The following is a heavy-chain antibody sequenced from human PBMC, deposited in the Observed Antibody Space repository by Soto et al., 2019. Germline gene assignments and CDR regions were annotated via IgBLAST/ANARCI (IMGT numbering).Heavy chain of an antibody. CDR1: GFTFSSYG. CDR2: ISYDGSNK. Sequence: GGSLRLSCAASGFTFSSYGMHWVRQAPGKGLEWVAVISYDGSNKYYADSVKGRFTISRDNSKNTLYLQMNSLRAEDTAVYYCAKEAVGLRVYYFDYWGQGTLVTVSS. D-gene: IGHD5-12*01. V-gene: IGHV3-30*18. J-gene: IGHJ4*02. CDR3: AKEAVGLRVYYFDY.